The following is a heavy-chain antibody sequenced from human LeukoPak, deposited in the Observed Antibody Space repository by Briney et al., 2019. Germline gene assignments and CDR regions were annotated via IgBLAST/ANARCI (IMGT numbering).Heavy chain of an antibody. CDR2: ISSSSSTI. J-gene: IGHJ5*02. CDR3: ARDYGDYAWFDP. Sequence: GGSLRLSCAASGFTVSSNYMSWVRQAPGKGLEWVSYISSSSSTIYYADSVKGRFTISRDNAKNSLYLQMNSLRDEDTAVYYCARDYGDYAWFDPWGQGTLVTVSS. CDR1: GFTVSSNY. V-gene: IGHV3-48*02. D-gene: IGHD4-17*01.